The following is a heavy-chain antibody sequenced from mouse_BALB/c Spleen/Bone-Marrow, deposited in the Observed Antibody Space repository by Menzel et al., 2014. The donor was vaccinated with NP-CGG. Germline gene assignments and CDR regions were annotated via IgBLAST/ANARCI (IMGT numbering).Heavy chain of an antibody. CDR2: INPSNGRT. CDR1: GYTFTSYW. CDR3: ARGDGFAWFAY. J-gene: IGHJ3*01. Sequence: QVQLQQSGAELVKPGASVKQSCKASGYTFTSYWMHWVKQRPGQGLEWIGEINPSNGRTNYNEKFKSKATLTVDKSSSTAYMQLSSLTSEDSAVYYCARGDGFAWFAYWGQGTLVTVSA. D-gene: IGHD3-3*01. V-gene: IGHV1S81*02.